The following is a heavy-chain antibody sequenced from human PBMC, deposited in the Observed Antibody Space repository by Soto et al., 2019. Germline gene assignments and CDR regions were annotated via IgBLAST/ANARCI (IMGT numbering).Heavy chain of an antibody. V-gene: IGHV2-5*02. CDR1: VFSLATSGVG. Sequence: SGPTLVNPTQTLTLTFTFSVFSLATSGVGVGWICQPPGKALECLALIYWDDDKRYNPSLRSRLTITKDISKNQVVLSMTNMDPVDTATYYCAHRRGGHNWYDGDFDYWGQGTLVTVSS. CDR3: AHRRGGHNWYDGDFDY. J-gene: IGHJ4*02. D-gene: IGHD1-1*01. CDR2: IYWDDDK.